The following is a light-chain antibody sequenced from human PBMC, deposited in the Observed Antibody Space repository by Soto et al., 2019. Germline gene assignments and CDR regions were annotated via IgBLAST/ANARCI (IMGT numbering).Light chain of an antibody. CDR3: QQYNNWPPFT. CDR1: QRVSTN. Sequence: DIVMTPSPATLSVSPGERATLSCRASQRVSTNFAWYQQKPGQAPRLLIYGASSRATGIPVRFSGSGSGTEYTITISSLQSEDFAVYYCQQYNNWPPFTFGPGTTVDIK. V-gene: IGKV3-15*01. CDR2: GAS. J-gene: IGKJ3*01.